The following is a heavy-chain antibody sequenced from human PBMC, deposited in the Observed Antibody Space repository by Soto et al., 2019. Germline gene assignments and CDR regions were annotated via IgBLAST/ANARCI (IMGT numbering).Heavy chain of an antibody. CDR2: INPSGGAT. V-gene: IGHV1-46*01. Sequence: QVQLVQSGAEVKKSGAAVKLSCKASGYTFANFYIHWVRQAPGQGPEWVGMINPSGGATNSAERFRGRVSMTRDMSTNTVFMELSGLRSDDTDVFYCARCRQEASFITLYGWFDPWGQGALVTVSS. J-gene: IGHJ5*02. CDR1: GYTFANFY. CDR3: ARCRQEASFITLYGWFDP. D-gene: IGHD2-8*01.